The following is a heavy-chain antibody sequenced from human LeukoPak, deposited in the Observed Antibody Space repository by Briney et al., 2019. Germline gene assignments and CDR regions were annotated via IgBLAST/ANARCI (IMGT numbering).Heavy chain of an antibody. J-gene: IGHJ4*02. Sequence: SQTLSLTCTVSGGSISSGSYYWSWIRQPAGKGLEWIGRFYTSGSTNYNPSLKSRVTISVDTSKNQFSLKLSSVTAADTAVYYCARGRDGYNFLNRGEYYYFDYWGQGTLVTVSS. V-gene: IGHV4-61*02. CDR1: GGSISSGSYY. CDR2: FYTSGST. D-gene: IGHD5-24*01. CDR3: ARGRDGYNFLNRGEYYYFDY.